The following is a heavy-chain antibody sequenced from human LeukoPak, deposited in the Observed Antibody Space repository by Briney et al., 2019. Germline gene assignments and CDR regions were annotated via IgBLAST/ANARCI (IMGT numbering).Heavy chain of an antibody. V-gene: IGHV4-4*09. CDR1: GGSISSYY. CDR3: AGGPTVTPDY. Sequence: SETLSLTCTVSGGSISSYYWSWIRQPPGKGLEWIGYIYTSGSTNYNPSLKSRVTISVDTSKNQFPLKLSSVTAADTVVYYCAGGPTVTPDYWGQGTLVTVSS. D-gene: IGHD4-23*01. J-gene: IGHJ4*02. CDR2: IYTSGST.